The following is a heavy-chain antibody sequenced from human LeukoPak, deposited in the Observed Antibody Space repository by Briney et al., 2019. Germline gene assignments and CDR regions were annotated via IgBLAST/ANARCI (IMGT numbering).Heavy chain of an antibody. J-gene: IGHJ4*02. Sequence: SGPTLVKPTQTLTLTCTVSGFSLNTHGVVVGWVRQPPGKALEWLSLIFWDDDERYSPSLKTRIGIIKDASKNHVVLTMTNMNPADTATYYCAHRRRGDQCFDYWGQGTLVTVSS. CDR2: IFWDDDE. CDR3: AHRRRGDQCFDY. V-gene: IGHV2-5*02. D-gene: IGHD5-24*01. CDR1: GFSLNTHGVV.